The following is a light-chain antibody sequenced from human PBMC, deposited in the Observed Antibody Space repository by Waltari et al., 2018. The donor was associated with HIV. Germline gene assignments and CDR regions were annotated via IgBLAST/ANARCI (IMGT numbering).Light chain of an antibody. J-gene: IGLJ1*01. Sequence: QAVLTQPASVSGSPGQAITISCTGTRSSVCAYNLVSWYQQNPGKAPHFIIFPDTNRPSGISVPFITPKVGKPPSLKTPGLRLEEEGTYSSCQFAGRNIYVFGSGTQVSFL. CDR1: RSSVCAYNL. CDR2: PDT. V-gene: IGLV2-23*01. CDR3: CQFAGRNIYV.